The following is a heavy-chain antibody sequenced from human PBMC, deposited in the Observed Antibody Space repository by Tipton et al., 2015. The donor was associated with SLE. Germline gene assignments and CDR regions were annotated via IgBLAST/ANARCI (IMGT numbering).Heavy chain of an antibody. D-gene: IGHD3-10*01. J-gene: IGHJ4*02. CDR2: ISGSGGST. CDR1: GFTFSSYA. Sequence: SLRLSCAASGFTFSSYAMSWVRQAPGKGLEWVSAISGSGGSTYYADSVKGRFTISRDNSKNTLYLQMNSLRAEDTAVYYCARGRDYYGSGSLWGDYWGQGTLVTVSS. CDR3: ARGRDYYGSGSLWGDY. V-gene: IGHV3-23*01.